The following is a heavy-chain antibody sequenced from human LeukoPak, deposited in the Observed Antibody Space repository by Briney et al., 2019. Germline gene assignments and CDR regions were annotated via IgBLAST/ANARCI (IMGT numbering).Heavy chain of an antibody. CDR3: TRYDPAATGGWFDP. D-gene: IGHD2-15*01. Sequence: PSETLSLTCTVSGGSISSSNYYWGWIRQPPGKGLEWIGIVHYNGNTYYNPSLKSRVTISVDTSKSQFSLELGSVAAADTAVYYCTRYDPAATGGWFDPWGQGNLVTVSS. CDR2: VHYNGNT. V-gene: IGHV4-39*01. J-gene: IGHJ5*02. CDR1: GGSISSSNYY.